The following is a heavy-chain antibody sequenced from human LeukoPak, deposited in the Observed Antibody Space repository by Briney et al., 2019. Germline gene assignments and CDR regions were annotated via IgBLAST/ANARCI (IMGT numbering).Heavy chain of an antibody. CDR2: INAGNGNT. V-gene: IGHV1-3*01. D-gene: IGHD2-15*01. CDR1: GYTFTSYG. J-gene: IGHJ3*02. Sequence: ASVKVSCKASGYTFTSYGISWVRQAPGQRLEWMGWINAGNGNTKYSQKFQGRVTITRDTSASTAYMELSSLRSEDTAVYYCARDPRNRRYCSGGSCYSNAFDNWGQGTMATVSS. CDR3: ARDPRNRRYCSGGSCYSNAFDN.